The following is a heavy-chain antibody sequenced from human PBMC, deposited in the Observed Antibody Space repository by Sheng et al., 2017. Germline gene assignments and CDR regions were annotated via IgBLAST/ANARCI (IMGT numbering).Heavy chain of an antibody. D-gene: IGHD6-19*01. CDR2: ISSGGNVI. V-gene: IGHV3-21*01. CDR1: GFTFRTYG. Sequence: EVQLVESGGGLVKPGGSLRLSCAASGFTFRTYGMNWVRQAPGKGLEWVSSISSGGNVIYYADSVKGRFTVSRDNAKNSLYLQMSSLRAEDTAVYYCAKETSGWARDYWGQGTPVTV. CDR3: AKETSGWARDY. J-gene: IGHJ4*02.